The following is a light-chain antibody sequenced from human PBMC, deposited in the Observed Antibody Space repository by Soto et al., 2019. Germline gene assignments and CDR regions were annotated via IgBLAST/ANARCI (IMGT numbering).Light chain of an antibody. Sequence: EIVMTQSPATLSVSPGEKTTLSCRASQSVSRNLAWYQQKPGQTPSLLIYRTSTRANGVPARFSASGAGTEFTLTISSLQSEDFAVYYCQQYNNWPLTFGGGTKVEIK. CDR2: RTS. V-gene: IGKV3-15*01. J-gene: IGKJ4*01. CDR1: QSVSRN. CDR3: QQYNNWPLT.